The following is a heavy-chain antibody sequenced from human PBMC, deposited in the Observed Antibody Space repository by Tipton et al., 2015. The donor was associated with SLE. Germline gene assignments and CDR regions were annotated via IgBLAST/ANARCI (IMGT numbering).Heavy chain of an antibody. Sequence: TLSLTCSVSGASISSHYWTWIRQPPGKGLEWIGYISDSGITDYNPSLKSRVAISIDTSKNQFSLNLSSVTAADTALYYCARVLGSRYCTNGVCTSPYYFYYYMDVWGRGTSVIVSS. CDR1: GASISSHY. CDR3: ARVLGSRYCTNGVCTSPYYFYYYMDV. D-gene: IGHD2-8*01. V-gene: IGHV4-59*11. CDR2: ISDSGIT. J-gene: IGHJ6*03.